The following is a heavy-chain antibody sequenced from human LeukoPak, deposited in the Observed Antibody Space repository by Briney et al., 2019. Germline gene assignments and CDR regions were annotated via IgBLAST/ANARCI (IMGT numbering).Heavy chain of an antibody. CDR2: IASNTDGGTT. CDR3: TTRTTTTIY. Sequence: GGSLRLSCVASGLTVSNHWMSWVRQAPGKGLEWVGRIASNTDGGTTDYAAPVKGRFTISRDDSKNALYLQMNSLKTEDTALYYCTTRTTTTIYWGQGTLVTVSS. V-gene: IGHV3-15*04. CDR1: GLTVSNHW. D-gene: IGHD1-7*01. J-gene: IGHJ4*02.